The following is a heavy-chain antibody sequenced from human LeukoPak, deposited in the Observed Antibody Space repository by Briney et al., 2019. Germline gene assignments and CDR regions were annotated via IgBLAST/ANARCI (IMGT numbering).Heavy chain of an antibody. V-gene: IGHV4-34*01. Sequence: SETLSLTCAVYGGSFSGYHWSWIRQSSEKRLEWIGEINDRGSTNYNPSLKSRVTMSLDTSKNQFSLNLSSVTAADTALYYCARGGPSIAAVATRNYFQHWGQGTLVTVSS. CDR3: ARGGPSIAAVATRNYFQH. J-gene: IGHJ1*01. CDR1: GGSFSGYH. CDR2: INDRGST. D-gene: IGHD6-13*01.